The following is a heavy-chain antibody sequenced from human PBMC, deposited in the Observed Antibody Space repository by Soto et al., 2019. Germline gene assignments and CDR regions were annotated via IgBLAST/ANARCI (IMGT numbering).Heavy chain of an antibody. V-gene: IGHV1-2*04. CDR2: INPNSGDT. D-gene: IGHD4-17*01. CDR1: GYSFTDYH. Sequence: ASVSVSGKASGYSFTDYHIHWVRQAPGQGLESMGRINPNSGDTNTAHKFQGWVTLTTDTFMSTASMELRSLTSDDTAVYYCARDSDYLIAFWGQGTQVTVSS. J-gene: IGHJ1*01. CDR3: ARDSDYLIAF.